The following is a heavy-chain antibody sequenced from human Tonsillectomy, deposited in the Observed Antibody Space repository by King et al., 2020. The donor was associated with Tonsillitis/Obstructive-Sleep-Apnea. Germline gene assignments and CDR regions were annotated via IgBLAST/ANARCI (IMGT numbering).Heavy chain of an antibody. Sequence: VQLVESGGGLVKPGGSLRLSCAASGFTFNNAWMSWVRQAPGKGLEWVGHIKSKTDGGTADYAAPGKGRFTISRDDAKNTLYLQMNSLTTEDTGVYYCTTSHAVTLDGFDIWGQGTMVTVSS. V-gene: IGHV3-15*01. CDR1: GFTFNNAW. D-gene: IGHD4-17*01. CDR2: IKSKTDGGTA. CDR3: TTSHAVTLDGFDI. J-gene: IGHJ3*02.